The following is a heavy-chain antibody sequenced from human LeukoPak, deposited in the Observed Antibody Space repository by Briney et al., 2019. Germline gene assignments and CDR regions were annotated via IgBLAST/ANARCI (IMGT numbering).Heavy chain of an antibody. Sequence: SVKVSCKASGGTFSSYAISWVRQAPGQGLEWMGGIIPIFGTANYAQKFQGRVTITTDESTSTAYMELSSLRSEDTAVYYCARERGATEGNYCYMDVWGKGTTVTVSS. CDR3: ARERGATEGNYCYMDV. V-gene: IGHV1-69*05. CDR2: IIPIFGTA. CDR1: GGTFSSYA. D-gene: IGHD1-26*01. J-gene: IGHJ6*03.